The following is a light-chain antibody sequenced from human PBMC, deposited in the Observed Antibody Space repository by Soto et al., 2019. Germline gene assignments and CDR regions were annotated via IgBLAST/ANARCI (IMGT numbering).Light chain of an antibody. V-gene: IGKV1-5*01. Sequence: DMQMNQCGSSLSESVGDRVTITCRASQSISGWLAWYQQKPGKAPKLLIFDVSSLKSGVPSRFSGSGSGTEFTLTISILQPDDFATYYCQHYNSYSEAFGQGTKVDIK. CDR1: QSISGW. CDR3: QHYNSYSEA. CDR2: DVS. J-gene: IGKJ1*01.